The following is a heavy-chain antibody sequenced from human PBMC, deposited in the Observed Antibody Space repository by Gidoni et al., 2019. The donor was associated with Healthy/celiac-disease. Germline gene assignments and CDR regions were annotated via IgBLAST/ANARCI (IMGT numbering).Heavy chain of an antibody. V-gene: IGHV3-30*18. CDR1: GFTFRSYG. Sequence: QVQLVESAGGVVQYGRSLRLSCAASGFTFRSYGMHWVRQAPVKGLEWVAVISYDGSNKYYADSVKGRFTISRDNSKNTLYLQMNSLRAEDTAVYYCAKILHYYDSSGYVDYWGQGTLVTVSS. CDR3: AKILHYYDSSGYVDY. J-gene: IGHJ4*02. CDR2: ISYDGSNK. D-gene: IGHD3-22*01.